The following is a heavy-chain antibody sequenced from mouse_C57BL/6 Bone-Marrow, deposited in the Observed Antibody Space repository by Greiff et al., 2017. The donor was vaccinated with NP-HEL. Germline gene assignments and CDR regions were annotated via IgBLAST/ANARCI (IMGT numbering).Heavy chain of an antibody. J-gene: IGHJ2*01. V-gene: IGHV1-69*01. CDR2: IDPSDSYT. Sequence: QVQLQQPGAELVMPGASVKLSCKASGYTFTSYWMHWVKQRPGQGLEWIGEIDPSDSYTNYNQKFKGKSTLTVDKSSSTAYMQLSSLTSEDSAVYYGARRENWDVFDYWGQGTTLTVSS. CDR3: ARRENWDVFDY. D-gene: IGHD4-1*01. CDR1: GYTFTSYW.